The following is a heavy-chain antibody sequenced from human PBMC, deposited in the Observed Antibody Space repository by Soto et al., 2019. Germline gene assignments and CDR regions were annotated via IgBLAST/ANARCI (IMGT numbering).Heavy chain of an antibody. D-gene: IGHD2-21*02. J-gene: IGHJ4*02. Sequence: QVQLVQSGAEVKKPGASVKVSCKASGDTFTDYYIHWVRQAPGQGLEWMGTVNPSGGHTTYAQHFLGRMTMTRDTSNSTLYMELTSLTSEDTAVYYCARGGPVVVVTAALGFWGQGTLVTVSS. CDR2: VNPSGGHT. V-gene: IGHV1-46*01. CDR3: ARGGPVVVVTAALGF. CDR1: GDTFTDYY.